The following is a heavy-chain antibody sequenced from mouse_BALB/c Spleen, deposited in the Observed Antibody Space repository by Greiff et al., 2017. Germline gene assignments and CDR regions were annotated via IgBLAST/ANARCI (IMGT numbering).Heavy chain of an antibody. Sequence: EVKLMESGGGLVQPGGSRKLSCAASGFTFSSFGMHWVRQAPEKGLEWVAYISSGSSTIYYADTVKGRFTISRDNPKNTLFLQMTSLRSEDTAMYYCARSLLYYYAMDYWGQGTSVTVSS. J-gene: IGHJ4*01. CDR3: ARSLLYYYAMDY. V-gene: IGHV5-17*02. D-gene: IGHD1-1*01. CDR1: GFTFSSFG. CDR2: ISSGSSTI.